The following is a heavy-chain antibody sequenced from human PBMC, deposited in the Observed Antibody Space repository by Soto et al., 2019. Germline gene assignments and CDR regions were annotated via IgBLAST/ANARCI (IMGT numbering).Heavy chain of an antibody. V-gene: IGHV1-8*01. CDR2: LNPNSGNT. J-gene: IGHJ4*02. CDR3: AREKEGANDY. Sequence: QVQLVQSGAEVKKPGASLKVSCKASGYTFTSYDINWVRHATGQGLEWMGWLNPNSGNTGYAPKLQGRVTITRNTSISTAYRELSSLRSEDTSEYYCAREKEGANDYWGQGTLVTVSS. D-gene: IGHD1-26*01. CDR1: GYTFTSYD.